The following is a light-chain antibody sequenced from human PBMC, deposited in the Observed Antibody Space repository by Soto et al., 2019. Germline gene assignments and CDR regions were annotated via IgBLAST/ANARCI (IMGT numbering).Light chain of an antibody. Sequence: VFTQSPATLSLSPGERATLSCRASQGISGYLAWYQQKPGQAPRLLIYDASNRATGIPARFSGSGSGTDFTLTISSLEPEDFAVYYCQQRSNGPPITFGQGTLL. V-gene: IGKV3-11*01. J-gene: IGKJ5*01. CDR1: QGISGY. CDR3: QQRSNGPPIT. CDR2: DAS.